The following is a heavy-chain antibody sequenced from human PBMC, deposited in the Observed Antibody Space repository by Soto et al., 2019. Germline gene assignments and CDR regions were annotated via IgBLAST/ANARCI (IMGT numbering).Heavy chain of an antibody. V-gene: IGHV1-69*13. CDR3: ARARQENSVVDTAMVPPYSSFGMDV. D-gene: IGHD5-18*01. J-gene: IGHJ6*02. CDR2: IIPIVGTA. Sequence: AVKVSCKAAGGTFSSYAINWVGQAPGQGLEWMGGIIPIVGTANYAQKAPGRATMTAEETTSTAHKELSRLRSEDTAVYYCARARQENSVVDTAMVPPYSSFGMDVWGPATTVSVS. CDR1: GGTFSSYA.